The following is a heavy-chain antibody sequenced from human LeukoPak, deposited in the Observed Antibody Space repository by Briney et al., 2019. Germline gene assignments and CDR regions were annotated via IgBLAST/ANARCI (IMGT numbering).Heavy chain of an antibody. CDR3: ACGTGVALRGAH. J-gene: IGHJ4*02. Sequence: GESLKISCKGSGYRFTSNWIGWVRQLPGKGLDWMGVIYPGDSEIRYSPSFQGQVIISADKSISTAYLQWSSLKASDTAMYYCACGTGVALRGAHWGQGSLVTVSS. CDR2: IYPGDSEI. CDR1: GYRFTSNW. D-gene: IGHD1-26*01. V-gene: IGHV5-51*01.